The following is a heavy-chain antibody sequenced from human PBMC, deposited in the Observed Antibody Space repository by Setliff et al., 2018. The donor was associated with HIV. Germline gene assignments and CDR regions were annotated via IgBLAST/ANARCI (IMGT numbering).Heavy chain of an antibody. J-gene: IGHJ4*02. Sequence: GASVKVSCKASGVNFNNYILSWVRQAPGEGLEWMGGITPFFRTPKYAQKFQGRVTITADESTGTAYMELSSLRSEDTAFYYCAGLYGDKGGGYWGQGTLVTVSS. D-gene: IGHD4-17*01. CDR1: GVNFNNYI. CDR3: AGLYGDKGGGY. V-gene: IGHV1-69*13. CDR2: ITPFFRTP.